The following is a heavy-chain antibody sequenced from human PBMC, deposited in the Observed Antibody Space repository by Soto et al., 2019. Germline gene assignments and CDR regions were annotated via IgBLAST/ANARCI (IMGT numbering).Heavy chain of an antibody. Sequence: QVQLVQSGAEVKKPGASVKVSCKASGYTFTSYGISWVRQAPGQGLEWMGWISAYNGNTNYAQKLQGRVTMTTDTYXXTAYMELRSLRSDDTAVYYCARENWGSYYYYGMDVWGQGTTVTVSS. D-gene: IGHD7-27*01. CDR1: GYTFTSYG. CDR2: ISAYNGNT. J-gene: IGHJ6*02. CDR3: ARENWGSYYYYGMDV. V-gene: IGHV1-18*01.